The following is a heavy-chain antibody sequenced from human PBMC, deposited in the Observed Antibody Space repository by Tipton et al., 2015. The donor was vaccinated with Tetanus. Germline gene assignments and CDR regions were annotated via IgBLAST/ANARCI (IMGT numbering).Heavy chain of an antibody. V-gene: IGHV4-61*05. Sequence: TLSLTCTVSGGSINNSSYFWAWIRQPPGKGLEWIGYIYYNGKTKYNPSLKSRVSITIDTPKNQFSLTVNSVTAADTAVYYCARDGGRELLWGQGTLVTVSS. CDR2: IYYNGKT. D-gene: IGHD3-16*01. CDR3: ARDGGRELL. J-gene: IGHJ4*02. CDR1: GGSINNSSYF.